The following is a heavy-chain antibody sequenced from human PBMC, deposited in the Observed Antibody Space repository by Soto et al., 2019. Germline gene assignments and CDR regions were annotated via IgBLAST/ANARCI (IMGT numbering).Heavy chain of an antibody. J-gene: IGHJ4*02. CDR2: IDPSDSQT. Sequence: GESLTVSDMGPGYCFSHSCIGWVRCMPGKDPQWMGRIDPSDSQTYYSPSFRGHVTISVTKSITTVFLQWSSLRASDTAMYYCARQIYDSDTGPNFQYYFDSWGQGTPVTVSS. V-gene: IGHV5-10-1*01. CDR3: ARQIYDSDTGPNFQYYFDS. D-gene: IGHD3-22*01. CDR1: GYCFSHSC.